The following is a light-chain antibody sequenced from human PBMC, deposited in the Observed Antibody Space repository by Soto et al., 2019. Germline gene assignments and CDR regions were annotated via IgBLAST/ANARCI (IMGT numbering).Light chain of an antibody. V-gene: IGKV3D-15*01. CDR3: QQYNKWYT. CDR1: ERVSDN. CDR2: GAS. Sequence: EIVMTQSPATLSVSPGERVTLSCRASERVSDNLAWYQQKPGQAPRLLIYGASTRATGIPARFSGSGSGTEFTLTISSLQSEDFAVYYCQQYNKWYTFGEGTKLEIK. J-gene: IGKJ2*01.